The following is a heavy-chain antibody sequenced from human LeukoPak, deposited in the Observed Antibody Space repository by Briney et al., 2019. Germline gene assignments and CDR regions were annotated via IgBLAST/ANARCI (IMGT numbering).Heavy chain of an antibody. CDR3: AREGYSSGYYIPSFDY. Sequence: ALVKVSCKASGGTFSSYAISWVRQAPGQGLEWMGGIIPIFGTANYAQKFQGRVTITADESTSTAYMELSSLRSEDTAVYYCAREGYSSGYYIPSFDYWGQGTLVTVSS. CDR2: IIPIFGTA. V-gene: IGHV1-69*01. CDR1: GGTFSSYA. J-gene: IGHJ4*02. D-gene: IGHD3-22*01.